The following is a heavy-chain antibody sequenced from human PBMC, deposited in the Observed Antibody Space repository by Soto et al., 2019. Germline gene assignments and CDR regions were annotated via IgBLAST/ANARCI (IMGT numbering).Heavy chain of an antibody. J-gene: IGHJ4*01. D-gene: IGHD3-22*01. Sequence: SETLSLTCTVAGGSISSGIFYWGWIRQTPGKGLEWIASISHSGRAFSNPSLKSRVTISVDTSENQFSLKLSSVTAADTAVYYCARGGYYYENSGQNAYDYWGQGILVTVSS. CDR1: GGSISSGIFY. V-gene: IGHV4-39*07. CDR3: ARGGYYYENSGQNAYDY. CDR2: ISHSGRA.